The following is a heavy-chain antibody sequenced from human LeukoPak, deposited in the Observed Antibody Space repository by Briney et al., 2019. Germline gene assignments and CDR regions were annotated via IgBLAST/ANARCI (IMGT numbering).Heavy chain of an antibody. CDR1: GGPISSYY. V-gene: IGHV4-59*01. CDR2: IYYSGST. Sequence: PSETLSLTCTVSGGPISSYYWSWIRQPPGKGLEWIGYIYYSGSTNYNPSLKSRVTISVDTSKNQFSLKLSSVTAADTAVYYCARTDGLLLNAFDIWGQGTMVTVSS. CDR3: ARTDGLLLNAFDI. J-gene: IGHJ3*02. D-gene: IGHD3-22*01.